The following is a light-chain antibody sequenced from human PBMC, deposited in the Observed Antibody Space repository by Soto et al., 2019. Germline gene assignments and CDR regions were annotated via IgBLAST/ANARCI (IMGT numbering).Light chain of an antibody. V-gene: IGKV3-20*01. CDR1: QTVSSTY. CDR3: QQYDSSRL. J-gene: IGKJ4*01. CDR2: GAS. Sequence: EIVLTQSPGTLSLSPGERATLSCRASQTVSSTYLARYQQKPGQTPRLLICGASSRATGIPDRFGGSGSATDFTLTISRLAPEDVAVYYCQQYDSSRLFGGGTKVEIK.